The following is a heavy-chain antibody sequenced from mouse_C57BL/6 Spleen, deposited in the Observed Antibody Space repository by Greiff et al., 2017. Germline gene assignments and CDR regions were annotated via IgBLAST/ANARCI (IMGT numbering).Heavy chain of an antibody. D-gene: IGHD1-1*01. CDR1: GFSLPSYG. Sequence: QVQLKESGPGLVAPSQSLSITCTVSGFSLPSYGVDWVRQSPGKGLEWLGVIWGVGSINYNSALKSRLSISKDNSKSQVFLKMNSLQTDDTAMYYCARYTVVNAMDYGGQGTSVTVSS. CDR3: ARYTVVNAMDY. J-gene: IGHJ4*01. V-gene: IGHV2-6*01. CDR2: IWGVGSI.